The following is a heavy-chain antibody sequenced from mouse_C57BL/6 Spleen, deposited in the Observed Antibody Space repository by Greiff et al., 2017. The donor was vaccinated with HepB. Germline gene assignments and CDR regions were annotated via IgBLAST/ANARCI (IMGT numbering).Heavy chain of an antibody. CDR1: GYSFTDYN. Sequence: VQLQQSGPELVKPGASVKISCKASGYSFTDYNMNWVKQSNGKSLEWIGVIDPNYGTTSYNQKFKGKATLTVDQSSSTAYMQLNSLTSEDSAVYYCARRVPSYYDYDGWYFDVWGTGTTVTVSS. CDR2: IDPNYGTT. J-gene: IGHJ1*03. D-gene: IGHD2-4*01. CDR3: ARRVPSYYDYDGWYFDV. V-gene: IGHV1-39*01.